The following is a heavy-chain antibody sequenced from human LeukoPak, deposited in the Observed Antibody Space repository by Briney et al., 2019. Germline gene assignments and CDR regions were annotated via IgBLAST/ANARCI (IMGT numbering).Heavy chain of an antibody. D-gene: IGHD1-26*01. V-gene: IGHV3-30*18. J-gene: IGHJ4*02. Sequence: GGSLRLSCAASGFTFSSYGMHWVRQAPGKGLEWVAVISYDGSNKYYADSVKGRFTISRDNSKNTLYLQMSSLRAEDTAVYYCAKDGVGAIGYWGQGTLVTVSS. CDR2: ISYDGSNK. CDR3: AKDGVGAIGY. CDR1: GFTFSSYG.